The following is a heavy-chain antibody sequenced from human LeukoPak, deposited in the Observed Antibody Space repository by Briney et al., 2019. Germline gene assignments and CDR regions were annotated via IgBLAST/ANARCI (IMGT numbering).Heavy chain of an antibody. Sequence: GGSLRLSCAASGFTFSNYGMQWVRQAPGMGLEWVAVISFDGNDKHYADSVKGRFTISRDNSKNTLYLQMNSLRAEDTAVYYCAKGQVSWGQGTLVTVSS. CDR2: ISFDGNDK. J-gene: IGHJ5*02. CDR1: GFTFSNYG. CDR3: AKGQVS. V-gene: IGHV3-30*18.